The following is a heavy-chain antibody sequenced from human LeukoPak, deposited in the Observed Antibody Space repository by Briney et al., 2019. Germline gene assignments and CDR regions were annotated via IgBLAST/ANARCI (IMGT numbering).Heavy chain of an antibody. V-gene: IGHV7-4-1*02. Sequence: ASVKVSCKASGYTFTTYAMNWVRQAPGQGLEWMGWINTNTGNPTYAQGFTGRFVFSLDTSVSSTYLQISSLKAEDTAVYYCARVYYDIMTGYPRYGMDVWGQGTTVTVSS. CDR1: GYTFTTYA. D-gene: IGHD3-9*01. CDR3: ARVYYDIMTGYPRYGMDV. J-gene: IGHJ6*02. CDR2: INTNTGNP.